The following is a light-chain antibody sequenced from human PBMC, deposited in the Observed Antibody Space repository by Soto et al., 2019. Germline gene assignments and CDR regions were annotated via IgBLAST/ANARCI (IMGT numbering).Light chain of an antibody. CDR2: GAF. CDR3: RQYKNWPPFT. J-gene: IGKJ4*02. V-gene: IGKV3-15*01. CDR1: QSVSSN. Sequence: EIVMTQSQATLSVSPGERATLSCRASQSVSSNLDWYQQKPGQAPRLLIYGAFTRATGIPVRFSGSGSGTVFTLTISGLQSEDFAIYYCRQYKNWPPFTFDGGIKVEIK.